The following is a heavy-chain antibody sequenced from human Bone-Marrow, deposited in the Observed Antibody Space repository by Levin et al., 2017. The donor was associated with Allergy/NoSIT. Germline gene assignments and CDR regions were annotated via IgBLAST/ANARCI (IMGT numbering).Heavy chain of an antibody. D-gene: IGHD6-19*01. CDR2: IDPSDSYS. CDR1: GYSFTNYW. J-gene: IGHJ4*02. Sequence: GESLKISCQTSGYSFTNYWINWMRQMPGEGLEWMGRIDPSDSYSNYNPSFQGHVTISVDKSISTIYLQVSGLEASDTAIYYCARQLDIAVAGADYWGQGTLVTVSS. V-gene: IGHV5-10-1*01. CDR3: ARQLDIAVAGADY.